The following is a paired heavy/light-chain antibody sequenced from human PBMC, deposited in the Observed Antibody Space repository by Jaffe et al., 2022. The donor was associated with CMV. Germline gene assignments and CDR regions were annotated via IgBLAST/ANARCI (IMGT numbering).Light chain of an antibody. V-gene: IGLV1-51*02. J-gene: IGLJ3*02. CDR2: ENN. CDR3: GTWDRRLSAGV. CDR1: SSNIGSSH. Sequence: QSVLTQPPSVSAAPGQRVTISCSGSSSNIGSSHVSWYQQLPGTAPKLLIYENNKRPSGVPDRFSGSKSGTSATLAITGLQTGDEADYYCGTWDRRLSAGVFGAGTELTVL.
Heavy chain of an antibody. Sequence: EVQLGESGGGLVQPGGSLRLSCAASGFTLDTYWMSWVRQAPGKGLEWVANIREDGGEEYYVDSVKGRFTISRDNAKNSLHLQMNSLRAEDTAVYYCARDRGRLQWLSYGEAYFYYGLDVWGQGTTVTVSS. CDR3: ARDRGRLQWLSYGEAYFYYGLDV. CDR1: GFTLDTYW. V-gene: IGHV3-7*01. D-gene: IGHD3-3*01. J-gene: IGHJ6*02. CDR2: IREDGGEE.